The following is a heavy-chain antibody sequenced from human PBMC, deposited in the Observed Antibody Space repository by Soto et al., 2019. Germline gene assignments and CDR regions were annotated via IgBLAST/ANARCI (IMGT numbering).Heavy chain of an antibody. J-gene: IGHJ3*02. D-gene: IGHD5-12*01. CDR2: IYHSGST. Sequence: PXEALSVPFAVSGGSISSGGYSWSWIRQPPGKGLEWIGYIYHSGSTYYNPSLKSRVTISVDRSKNQFSLKLSSVTAADTAVYYCARAYEAFDIWGQGTMVTVSS. CDR1: GGSISSGGYS. V-gene: IGHV4-30-2*01. CDR3: ARAYEAFDI.